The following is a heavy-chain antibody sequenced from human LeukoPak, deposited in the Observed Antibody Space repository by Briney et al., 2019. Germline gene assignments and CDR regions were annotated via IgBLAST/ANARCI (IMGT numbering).Heavy chain of an antibody. CDR3: ASRIAAAAPSDY. CDR1: GGSFRGYY. V-gene: IGHV4-34*01. D-gene: IGHD6-13*01. Sequence: SETLSLTCAVYGGSFRGYYWSWIRQPPGKGLEWIGEISHSGSTNYNPSLKSRVTISVDTSKNQFSLKLISVTAADTAVYYCASRIAAAAPSDYWGQGTLVTVSS. CDR2: ISHSGST. J-gene: IGHJ4*02.